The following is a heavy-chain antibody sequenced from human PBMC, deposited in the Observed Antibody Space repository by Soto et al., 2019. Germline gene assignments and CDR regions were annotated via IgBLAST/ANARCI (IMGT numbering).Heavy chain of an antibody. J-gene: IGHJ5*02. Sequence: SETLSLTCAVYGGSFSGYYWSWIRQPPGKGLEWIGEINHSGSTNYNPSLKSRVTISVDTSKNQFSLKLSSVTAADTAVYYCAREWQLVGWFDTWGQGTLVTVSS. CDR2: INHSGST. D-gene: IGHD6-13*01. CDR1: GGSFSGYY. CDR3: AREWQLVGWFDT. V-gene: IGHV4-34*01.